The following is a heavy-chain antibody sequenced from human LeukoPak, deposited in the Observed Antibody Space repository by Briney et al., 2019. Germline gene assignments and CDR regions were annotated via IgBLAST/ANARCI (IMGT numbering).Heavy chain of an antibody. V-gene: IGHV1-18*01. Sequence: ASVKVSCKASGGTFSSYAISWVRQAPGQGLEWMGWISAYNGNTNYAQKLQGRVTMTTDTSTSTAYMELRSLRSDDTAVYYCARDRPYYYDSSGINWFDPWGQGTLVTVSS. CDR1: GGTFSSYA. J-gene: IGHJ5*02. CDR2: ISAYNGNT. D-gene: IGHD3-22*01. CDR3: ARDRPYYYDSSGINWFDP.